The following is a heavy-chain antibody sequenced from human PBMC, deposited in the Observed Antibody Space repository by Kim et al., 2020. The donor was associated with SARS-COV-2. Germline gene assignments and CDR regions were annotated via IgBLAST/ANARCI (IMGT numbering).Heavy chain of an antibody. CDR1: GLPYSGYFSSSW. J-gene: IGHJ5*02. D-gene: IGHD2-2*01. Sequence: GGSLRLSCAASGLPYSGYFSSSWMSWVRQAPGRGLEWVANIKQDGSEKFYVASVKGRFTISRDNTQKSVSLQMNSLRAEETAVYYCVRLHGGRNIVVVPAGWVDRWGQGTLVTVSS. CDR2: IKQDGSEK. CDR3: VRLHGGRNIVVVPAGWVDR. V-gene: IGHV3-7*03.